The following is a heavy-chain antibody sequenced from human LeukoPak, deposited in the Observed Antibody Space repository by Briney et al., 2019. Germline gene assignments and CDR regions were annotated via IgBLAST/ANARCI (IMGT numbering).Heavy chain of an antibody. CDR2: ISSSGSTI. CDR1: GYTFTSYD. Sequence: SCEASGYTFTSYDTNWVRQAPGKGLEWVSYISSSGSTIYYADSVKGRFTISRDNAKNSLYLQMNSLRAEDTAVYYCAELGITMIGGVWGKGTTVTISS. V-gene: IGHV3-48*03. CDR3: AELGITMIGGV. D-gene: IGHD3-10*02. J-gene: IGHJ6*04.